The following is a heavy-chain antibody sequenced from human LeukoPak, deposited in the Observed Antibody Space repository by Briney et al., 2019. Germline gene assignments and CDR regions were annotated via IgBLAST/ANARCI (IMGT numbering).Heavy chain of an antibody. CDR2: INSDGSST. CDR1: GFTFSSYW. V-gene: IGHV3-74*01. Sequence: GGSLRLSCAASGFTFSSYWMHWVRQAPGKGLVWVSRINSDGSSTTYADSVKGRFTISRDNAKNTLYLQMNSLRAEGTAVYYCARAPYYYDTSGFLIWGQGTMVTVSS. J-gene: IGHJ3*02. D-gene: IGHD3-22*01. CDR3: ARAPYYYDTSGFLI.